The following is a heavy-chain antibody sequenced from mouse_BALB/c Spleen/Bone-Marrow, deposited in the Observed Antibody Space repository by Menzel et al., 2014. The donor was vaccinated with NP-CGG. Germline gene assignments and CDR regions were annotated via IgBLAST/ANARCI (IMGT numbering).Heavy chain of an antibody. CDR3: AKQDYYRYDYAMDY. CDR1: GFSLTNYG. V-gene: IGHV2-3*01. J-gene: IGHJ4*01. D-gene: IGHD2-14*01. Sequence: VQRVESGTGLVAPSQSLSITCTVSGFSLTNYGVSWVRQPPGKGLEWLGVIWGDGSTNYHSALISRLSISKDNSKSQVFLRLNSLQTDDTATYYCAKQDYYRYDYAMDYWGQGTLVTVSS. CDR2: IWGDGST.